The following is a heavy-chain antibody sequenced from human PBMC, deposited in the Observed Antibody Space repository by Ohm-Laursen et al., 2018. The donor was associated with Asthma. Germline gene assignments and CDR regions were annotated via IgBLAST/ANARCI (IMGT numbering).Heavy chain of an antibody. CDR3: ARQYSGRTGYYYYGMDV. CDR2: IYYSGSA. V-gene: IGHV4-39*01. J-gene: IGHJ6*02. Sequence: SDTLSLTCTVSGGSISSSSYYWGWIRQPPGKGLEWIGSIYYSGSAYYNPSLKSRVTISVDTSKNQFSLKLSSVTAADTAVYYCARQYSGRTGYYYYGMDVWGQGTTVTVSS. CDR1: GGSISSSSYY. D-gene: IGHD1-26*01.